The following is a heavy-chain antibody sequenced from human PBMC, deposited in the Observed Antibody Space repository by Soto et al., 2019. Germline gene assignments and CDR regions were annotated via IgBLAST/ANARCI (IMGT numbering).Heavy chain of an antibody. V-gene: IGHV1-69*13. CDR1: GGTFSSYA. Sequence: ASVKVSCKASGGTFSSYAISWVRQAPGQGLEWMGGIIPIFGTANYAQKFQGRVTITADESTSTAYMELSSLRSEDTAVYYRARDKGDTAMGNFDYWGQGTLVTVSS. D-gene: IGHD5-18*01. J-gene: IGHJ4*02. CDR3: ARDKGDTAMGNFDY. CDR2: IIPIFGTA.